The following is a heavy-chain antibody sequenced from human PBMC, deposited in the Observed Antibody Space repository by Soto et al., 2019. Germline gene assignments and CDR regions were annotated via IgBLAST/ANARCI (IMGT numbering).Heavy chain of an antibody. Sequence: QVQLVQSGAEVKKPGASVKVSCKASGYTFTSYYMHWVRQAPGQGLEWMGIINPSGGSTSYAQKFQGRVTMTRDTSTSTAYMELSSLRSEDTAVYYCAVVPAAKFVNYYGMDVWGQGTTVTVSS. CDR1: GYTFTSYY. CDR2: INPSGGST. J-gene: IGHJ6*02. CDR3: AVVPAAKFVNYYGMDV. V-gene: IGHV1-46*01. D-gene: IGHD2-2*01.